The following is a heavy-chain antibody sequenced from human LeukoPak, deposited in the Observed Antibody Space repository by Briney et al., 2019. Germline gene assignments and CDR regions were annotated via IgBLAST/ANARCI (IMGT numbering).Heavy chain of an antibody. CDR3: ARQTGSGLFILP. CDR1: GVSITSINSY. V-gene: IGHV4-39*01. Sequence: PSESLSLTSTVSGVSITSINSYCGWIRQPPGKGLEWIGSIYYSGNTYYNASLKSQVSISIDTSKNQFSLRLTSVTAADTAVYYCARQTGSGLFILPGGQGTLVTVSS. D-gene: IGHD3/OR15-3a*01. CDR2: IYYSGNT. J-gene: IGHJ4*02.